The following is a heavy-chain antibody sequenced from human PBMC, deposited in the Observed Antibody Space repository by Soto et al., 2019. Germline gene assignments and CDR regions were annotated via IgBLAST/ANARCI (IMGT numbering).Heavy chain of an antibody. J-gene: IGHJ4*02. Sequence: QVQLVQSGAEVKKPGSSVKVSCKASGGTFSSYAISWVRQAPGQGLEWMGGIIPIFGTANYAQKFQGRVTITADESTTTAYMELSSLGSEGTAVYYCAGRYSGSYSGLFDYWGQGTLVTVSS. V-gene: IGHV1-69*01. CDR3: AGRYSGSYSGLFDY. CDR2: IIPIFGTA. D-gene: IGHD1-26*01. CDR1: GGTFSSYA.